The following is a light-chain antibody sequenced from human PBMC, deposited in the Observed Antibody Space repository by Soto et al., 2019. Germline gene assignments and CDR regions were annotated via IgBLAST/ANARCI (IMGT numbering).Light chain of an antibody. V-gene: IGKV4-1*01. CDR3: QQYASTPLT. J-gene: IGKJ2*01. CDR1: QSVLYSSNNKNY. Sequence: DIVMTQSPDSLAVSLGERATINCKSSQSVLYSSNNKNYLAWYQQKPGQPPKLLISWASTRESGVPDRFSGSGSWTDFSRTISSLQADDVADYYCQQYASTPLTWGQGTKLEIK. CDR2: WAS.